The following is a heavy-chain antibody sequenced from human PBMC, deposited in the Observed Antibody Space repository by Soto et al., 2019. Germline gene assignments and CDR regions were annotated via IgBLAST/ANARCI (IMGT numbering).Heavy chain of an antibody. CDR1: GYTFTGYY. Sequence: ASVKVSCKASGYTFTGYYMHWVRQAPGQGLEWMGWINPNSGGTNYAQKFQGWVTMTRDTSISTAYMELSRLRSDDTAVYYCAREDYDYVWGSYRYPAGGIDYWGQGTLVTVSS. V-gene: IGHV1-2*04. CDR2: INPNSGGT. J-gene: IGHJ4*02. D-gene: IGHD3-16*02. CDR3: AREDYDYVWGSYRYPAGGIDY.